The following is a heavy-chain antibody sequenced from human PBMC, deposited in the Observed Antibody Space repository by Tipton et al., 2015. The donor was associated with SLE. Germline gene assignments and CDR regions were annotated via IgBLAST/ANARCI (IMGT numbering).Heavy chain of an antibody. CDR2: IFYTGST. CDR1: GDPISTYY. J-gene: IGHJ5*02. D-gene: IGHD3-10*01. Sequence: TLSLTCTVSGDPISTYYWTWIRQPPGEGLEYIGRIFYTGSTNYNPSLRSRVTISIDMSKSQFSLNLTFVTAADTAVYYCTRDRDHYGSGFDPWGQGSLITVSS. CDR3: TRDRDHYGSGFDP. V-gene: IGHV4-59*01.